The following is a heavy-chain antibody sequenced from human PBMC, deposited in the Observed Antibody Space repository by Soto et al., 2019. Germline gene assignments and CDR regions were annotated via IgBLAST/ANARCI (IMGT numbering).Heavy chain of an antibody. CDR2: ISGSGGST. CDR1: GFTFSSYA. Sequence: GGSLRLSCAASGFTFSSYAMSWVRQAPGKGLEWVSAISGSGGSTSYADSGKGRLTISRDNSKNTMYLQMNSHSAEDAAVYYCAKYAAEVVASKPAEYFQHWGQGTLVTVSS. D-gene: IGHD2-15*01. V-gene: IGHV3-23*01. J-gene: IGHJ1*01. CDR3: AKYAAEVVASKPAEYFQH.